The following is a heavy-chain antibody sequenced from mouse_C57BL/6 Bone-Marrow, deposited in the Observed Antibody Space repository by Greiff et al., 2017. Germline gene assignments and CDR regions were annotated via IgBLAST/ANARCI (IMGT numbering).Heavy chain of an antibody. Sequence: VQLQQPGAELVKPGASVKLSCKASGYTFTSYWMHWVKQRPGQGLEWIGMIHPNSGSTNYNEKFKSKATLTVDKSSSTAYMQLSSLTSEDSAVYYCASWGLGLDFDYWGQGTTLTVSS. V-gene: IGHV1-64*01. CDR2: IHPNSGST. CDR1: GYTFTSYW. J-gene: IGHJ2*01. D-gene: IGHD4-1*01. CDR3: ASWGLGLDFDY.